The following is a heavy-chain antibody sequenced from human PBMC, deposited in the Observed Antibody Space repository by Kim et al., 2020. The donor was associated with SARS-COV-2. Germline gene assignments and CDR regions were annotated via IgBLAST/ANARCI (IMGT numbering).Heavy chain of an antibody. D-gene: IGHD2-2*01. V-gene: IGHV1-3*01. CDR2: INAGNGNT. CDR3: GRGEIGYCSSTTRSDAFDI. Sequence: ASVKVSCKASGFTFSNYVIHWVRQAPGQRLEWMGWINAGNGNTKYSQKFQGRVTITRDSSASAAYMELSSLRSEDTAVYYCGRGEIGYCSSTTRSDAFDIWGQGTTVTVSS. J-gene: IGHJ3*02. CDR1: GFTFSNYV.